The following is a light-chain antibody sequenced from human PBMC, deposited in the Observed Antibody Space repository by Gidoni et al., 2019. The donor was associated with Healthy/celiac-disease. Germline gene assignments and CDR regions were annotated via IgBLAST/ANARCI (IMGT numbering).Light chain of an antibody. V-gene: IGKV3-11*01. CDR2: DAS. Sequence: EIALTQSPATLSLSPGERATLSCRASQSVSSYLAWYQQKPSQAPRLLIYDASNGATGIPARFSDRGSGTDFTLTISSVEPEGFAVYYCQQRSNWLTFGGGTKVEIK. J-gene: IGKJ4*01. CDR1: QSVSSY. CDR3: QQRSNWLT.